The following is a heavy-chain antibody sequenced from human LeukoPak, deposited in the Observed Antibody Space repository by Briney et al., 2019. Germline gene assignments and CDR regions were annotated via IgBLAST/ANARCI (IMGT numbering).Heavy chain of an antibody. Sequence: GGSLRLSCAASGFTFRTYPMNWIRQAPGKGLEWVSYISVSSDIIYYADSVKGRFTISRDNAKNSLYLQMNSLRDEDTAVYYCARDRSGGYVSYFDYWGQGSLVTVSA. J-gene: IGHJ4*02. CDR1: GFTFRTYP. CDR2: ISVSSDII. D-gene: IGHD3-22*01. V-gene: IGHV3-48*02. CDR3: ARDRSGGYVSYFDY.